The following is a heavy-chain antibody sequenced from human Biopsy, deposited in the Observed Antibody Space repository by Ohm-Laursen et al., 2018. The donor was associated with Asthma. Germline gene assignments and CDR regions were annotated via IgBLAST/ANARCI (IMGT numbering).Heavy chain of an antibody. CDR2: IYWDDYN. V-gene: IGHV2-5*02. J-gene: IGHJ5*02. D-gene: IGHD3-9*01. CDR3: ALSQDSGFDDHSPSWFDP. CDR1: GFSLRTPGVG. Sequence: TQTLTLTCPFSGFSLRTPGVGVDWIRQSPGKALEWLALIYWDDYNLFRPSLKRRLTITKDPSKNQVVLTMTKMDPVDSGTYYCALSQDSGFDDHSPSWFDPWGQGTLVTVSS.